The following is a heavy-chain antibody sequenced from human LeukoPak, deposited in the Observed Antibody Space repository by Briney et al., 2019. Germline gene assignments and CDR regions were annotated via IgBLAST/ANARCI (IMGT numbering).Heavy chain of an antibody. CDR1: GGSVSSSDYY. CDR2: IYYSGTT. D-gene: IGHD1-1*01. CDR3: ARLRIQGDWFDP. J-gene: IGHJ5*02. V-gene: IGHV4-39*01. Sequence: SETLSLTCTVSGGSVSSSDYYWGWIRQPPGKGLEWIGNIYYSGTTYYNPSLKSRVTISIHTSKNQFSLKLSSVTAADTAVYYCARLRIQGDWFDPRGQGTLVTVSS.